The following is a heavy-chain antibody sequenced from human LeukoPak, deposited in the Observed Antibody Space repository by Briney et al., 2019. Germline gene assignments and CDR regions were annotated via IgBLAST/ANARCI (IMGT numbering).Heavy chain of an antibody. CDR1: GFTFSSHW. V-gene: IGHV3-74*01. CDR3: ARVLIAATGGDY. CDR2: INTDGSTA. J-gene: IGHJ4*02. D-gene: IGHD6-13*01. Sequence: GGSLRLSCAASGFTFSSHWMHWVRQAPGKGLVWVSRINTDGSTASYADSVKGRFTISRDNAKNTVYLQMNSLRADDTAVYYCARVLIAATGGDYWGQGTLVTVFS.